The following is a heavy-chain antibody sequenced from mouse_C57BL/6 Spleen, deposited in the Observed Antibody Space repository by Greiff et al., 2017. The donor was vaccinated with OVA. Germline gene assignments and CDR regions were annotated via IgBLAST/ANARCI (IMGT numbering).Heavy chain of an antibody. Sequence: QVQLQQSGAELARPGASVKMSCKASGYTFTSYTMHWVKQRPGQGLEWIGYINPSSGYTKYNQKFKDKATLTADKSSSTAYMQLSSLTSEDSAVYYCARHQDYGSSYYAMDYWGQGTSVTVSS. CDR2: INPSSGYT. D-gene: IGHD1-1*01. CDR1: GYTFTSYT. CDR3: ARHQDYGSSYYAMDY. J-gene: IGHJ4*01. V-gene: IGHV1-4*01.